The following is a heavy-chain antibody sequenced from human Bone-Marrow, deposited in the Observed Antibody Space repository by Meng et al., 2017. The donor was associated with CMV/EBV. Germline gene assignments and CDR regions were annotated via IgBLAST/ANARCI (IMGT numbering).Heavy chain of an antibody. CDR2: ISGSSTST. Sequence: SGFTFSSFAMSWVRQAPGTGLEWVSAISGSSTSTFYADSVKGRFTISRDNSKNTLFLQMNSLRAEDSAVYYCARDSLRSYYANWFDPWGQGTLVTVSS. D-gene: IGHD3-10*01. V-gene: IGHV3-23*01. CDR1: GFTFSSFA. J-gene: IGHJ5*02. CDR3: ARDSLRSYYANWFDP.